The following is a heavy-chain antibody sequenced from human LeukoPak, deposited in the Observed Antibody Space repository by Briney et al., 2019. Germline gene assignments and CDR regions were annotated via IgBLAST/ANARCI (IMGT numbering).Heavy chain of an antibody. J-gene: IGHJ4*02. D-gene: IGHD3-3*01. CDR3: GRETDFGVVTN. CDR2: IYYSGSA. V-gene: IGHV4-61*01. CDR1: GGSVSSGSYY. Sequence: SETLSLTCTVSGGSVSSGSYYWSWIRQPPGKGLEWIGYIYYSGSAKYNPSLKSRVTISVDTSKNQFSLQLNSMTPEDTAVYYCGRETDFGVVTNWGQGTLVTVSS.